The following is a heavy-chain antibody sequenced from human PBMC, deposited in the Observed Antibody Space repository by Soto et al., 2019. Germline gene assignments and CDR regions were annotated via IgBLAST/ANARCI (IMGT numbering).Heavy chain of an antibody. CDR2: IDGSGGGT. Sequence: VSLRLTCAACGLRFSTTVMSWVRQAPGKGLEWVSTIDGSGGGTYYADFVKGRFTISRDNSKNTVYLQMTTLRVDDTATYYSAKNSGWFNTWGQRTLVSVSS. D-gene: IGHD3-10*01. J-gene: IGHJ5*02. CDR1: GLRFSTTV. V-gene: IGHV3-23*01. CDR3: AKNSGWFNT.